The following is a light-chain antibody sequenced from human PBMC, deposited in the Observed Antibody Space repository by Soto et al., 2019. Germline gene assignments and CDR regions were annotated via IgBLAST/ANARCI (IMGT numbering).Light chain of an antibody. Sequence: IVLTQSQDTLSLSPGERATLSRSASQTVRNNYLAWYQQKPGQAPRLLIYDASSMATGIPDRFSGGGSGTDFTLTISRLEPEDFAVYYCQQFSSYPLTFGEGTKVDIK. V-gene: IGKV3-20*01. CDR1: QTVRNNY. J-gene: IGKJ4*01. CDR3: QQFSSYPLT. CDR2: DAS.